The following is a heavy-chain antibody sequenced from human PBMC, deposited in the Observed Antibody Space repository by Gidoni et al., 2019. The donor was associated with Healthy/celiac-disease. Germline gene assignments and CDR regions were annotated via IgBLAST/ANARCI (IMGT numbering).Heavy chain of an antibody. J-gene: IGHJ4*02. CDR2: IYYSGST. Sequence: QVQLQESGPGLVKPSETLSLTCTVSGGSISSYYWSWIRQPPGKGLEWIGYIYYSGSTHYNPSLKSRVTISVDTSKNQFSLKLSSVTAADTAVYYCARDTSPSYYYDSSGVFDYWGQGTLVTVSS. V-gene: IGHV4-59*01. CDR3: ARDTSPSYYYDSSGVFDY. CDR1: GGSISSYY. D-gene: IGHD3-22*01.